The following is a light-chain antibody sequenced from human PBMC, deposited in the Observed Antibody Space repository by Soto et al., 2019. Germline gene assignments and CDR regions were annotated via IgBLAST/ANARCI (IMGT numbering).Light chain of an antibody. Sequence: EIVLTQSPATLSLSPGDRAILSCKASRSVGTYLAWYQQKPGQPPRLLIYDASIRATGIPARFSGSASGADYTLTISNLEPEDFAVYYCQQRSNWFTFGQGTKLEMK. J-gene: IGKJ2*01. CDR3: QQRSNWFT. V-gene: IGKV3-11*01. CDR1: RSVGTY. CDR2: DAS.